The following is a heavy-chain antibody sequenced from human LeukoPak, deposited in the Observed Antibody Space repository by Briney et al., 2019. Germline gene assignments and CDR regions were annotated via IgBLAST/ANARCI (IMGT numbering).Heavy chain of an antibody. CDR1: GFTFDDYA. Sequence: GGSLRLSCAASGFTFDDYAMHWVRQAPGKGLEWVSLISGDGGSTYYADSVKGRFTISRDNSKNSLYLQMNSLRTEDTALYYCAKDRGYDISTGENDYWGQGTLVTVSS. CDR3: AKDRGYDISTGENDY. V-gene: IGHV3-43*02. D-gene: IGHD3-9*01. J-gene: IGHJ4*02. CDR2: ISGDGGST.